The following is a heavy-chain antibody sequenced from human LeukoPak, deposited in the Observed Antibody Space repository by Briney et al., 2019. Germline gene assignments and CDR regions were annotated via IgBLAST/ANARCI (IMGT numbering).Heavy chain of an antibody. J-gene: IGHJ4*02. D-gene: IGHD3-22*01. V-gene: IGHV3-30*04. Sequence: GGSLRLSCAASGFTFSSYAMHWVRQAPGKGLEWVAVISYDGSNKYYADSVKGRFTISRDNSKNTLYLQMNSLRAEDTAVYYCXXXXXYYYDSSGYPFDYWGQGTLVTVSS. CDR1: GFTFSSYA. CDR2: ISYDGSNK. CDR3: XXXXXYYYDSSGYPFDY.